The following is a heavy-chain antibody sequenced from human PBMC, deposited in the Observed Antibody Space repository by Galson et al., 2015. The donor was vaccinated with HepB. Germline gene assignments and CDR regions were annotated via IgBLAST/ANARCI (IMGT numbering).Heavy chain of an antibody. J-gene: IGHJ4*02. CDR1: GFTVSSNY. D-gene: IGHD6-13*01. V-gene: IGHV3-66*02. CDR3: ARVLIAAFYFDY. Sequence: SLRLSCAASGFTVSSNYMSWVRQAPGKGLEWVSVIYSGGSTYYADSVKGRFTISRDNSTNTLYLQMNSLRAEDTAVYYCARVLIAAFYFDYWGQGTPVTVSS. CDR2: IYSGGST.